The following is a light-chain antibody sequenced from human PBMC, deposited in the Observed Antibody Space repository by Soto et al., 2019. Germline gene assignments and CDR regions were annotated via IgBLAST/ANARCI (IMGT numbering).Light chain of an antibody. CDR2: DVS. CDR3: SSYTSSSTLVV. Sequence: QSVLTQPASVSGSPGQSITISCTGTSSDVGGYNYVSWYQQHPGKAPKLMIYDVSNRPSGVSNRFSGSKSGNTASLIISGLQAEDEADYYCSSYTSSSTLVVFGTGTKVTVL. V-gene: IGLV2-14*01. CDR1: SSDVGGYNY. J-gene: IGLJ1*01.